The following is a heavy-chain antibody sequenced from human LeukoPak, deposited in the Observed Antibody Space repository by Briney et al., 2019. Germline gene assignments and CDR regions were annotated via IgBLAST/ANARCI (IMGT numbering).Heavy chain of an antibody. CDR2: FDPEDGET. Sequence: ASVKVSCKVSGYTLTELSMHWVRQAPGKGLEWMGGFDPEDGETIYAQKFQGRVTMTEDTSTDTAYMELSSLRSEDTAVYYCAIWGGCGSTSCYSYYYYGMDVWGQGTTVTVSS. V-gene: IGHV1-24*01. CDR3: AIWGGCGSTSCYSYYYYGMDV. D-gene: IGHD2-2*01. CDR1: GYTLTELS. J-gene: IGHJ6*02.